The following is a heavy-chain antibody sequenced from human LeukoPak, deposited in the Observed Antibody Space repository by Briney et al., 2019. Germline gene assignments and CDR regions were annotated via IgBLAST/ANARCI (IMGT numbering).Heavy chain of an antibody. J-gene: IGHJ4*02. D-gene: IGHD6-19*01. CDR2: ISYDGSNK. CDR1: GFTFSSYG. V-gene: IGHV3-30*18. CDR3: TKGFYSSGWSNPDY. Sequence: GGSLRLSCAASGFTFSSYGMHWVRQAPGKGLEWVAVISYDGSNKYYADSVKGRFTISRDNSKNTLYLQMNSLRAEDTAVYYCTKGFYSSGWSNPDYWGQGTLVTVPS.